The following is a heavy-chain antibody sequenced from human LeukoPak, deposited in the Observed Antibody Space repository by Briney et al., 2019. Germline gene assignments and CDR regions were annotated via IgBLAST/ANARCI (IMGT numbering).Heavy chain of an antibody. CDR3: ATEVSAVSKYFDY. CDR2: FDPEHGAI. J-gene: IGHJ4*02. Sequence: ASVKVSCKVSGHILSELSIHWVRHAPGKGLEWMGGFDPEHGAIIYAQNFQGRVTMTEDTSADTAYMELSSLRSEDTAVYYCATEVSAVSKYFDYWGQGTLVTVS. V-gene: IGHV1-24*01. D-gene: IGHD6-19*01. CDR1: GHILSELS.